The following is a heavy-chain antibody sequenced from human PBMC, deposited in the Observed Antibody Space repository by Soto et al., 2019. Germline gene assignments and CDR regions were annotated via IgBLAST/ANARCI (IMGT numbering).Heavy chain of an antibody. Sequence: QVQLVQSGAEVKKPGASVKVSCKASGYTFTSYDINWVRQTTGQGLEWMGWMNPNSGNTGYAQKYRGRVTMTRNTSMSTAYMELSSLRSEYTAVYYCARSGQVGNGFDPWGQGPLVTVSS. J-gene: IGHJ5*02. CDR1: GYTFTSYD. D-gene: IGHD3-3*01. CDR2: MNPNSGNT. CDR3: ARSGQVGNGFDP. V-gene: IGHV1-8*01.